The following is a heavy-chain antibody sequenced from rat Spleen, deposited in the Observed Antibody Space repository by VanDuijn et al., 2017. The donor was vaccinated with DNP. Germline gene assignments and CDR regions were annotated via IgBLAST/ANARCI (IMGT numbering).Heavy chain of an antibody. Sequence: EVHLVESGGGLVQPGRSLKLSCAASGYTFSDYYMAWVRQAPTKGLEWVAYIGSDDYAPYYGDSVKGRFTISRDNAKSTLYLQMNSLRSEDMATYYCIRWNSGHFDYWGQGVMVTVSS. CDR3: IRWNSGHFDY. CDR2: IGSDDYAP. J-gene: IGHJ2*01. D-gene: IGHD4-3*01. V-gene: IGHV5-22*01. CDR1: GYTFSDYY.